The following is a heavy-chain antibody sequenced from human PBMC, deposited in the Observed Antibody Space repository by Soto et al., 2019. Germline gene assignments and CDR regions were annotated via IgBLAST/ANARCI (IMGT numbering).Heavy chain of an antibody. CDR3: ARESEDLTSNFDY. V-gene: IGHV3-21*01. CDR1: GFTFTRYS. Sequence: LILSWAASGFTFTRYSMKWVRQAPRKGLEWVSSIRSPSNYIDYVDSMKGRFTVSRDNAKNSVYLEMNSLSAEDTAVYYCARESEDLTSNFDYWGQGTLVTVSS. CDR2: IRSPSNYI. J-gene: IGHJ4*02.